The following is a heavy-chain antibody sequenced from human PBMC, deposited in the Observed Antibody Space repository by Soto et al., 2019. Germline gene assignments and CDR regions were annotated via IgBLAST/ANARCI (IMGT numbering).Heavy chain of an antibody. CDR1: GYSFTSYW. V-gene: IGHV5-10-1*01. CDR2: IDPSDSYT. J-gene: IGHJ3*02. Sequence: GESLKISCKGSGYSFTSYWISWVRQMPGKGLEWMGRIDPSDSYTNYSPSFQGHVTISADKSISTSYLQWSSLKASDTAMYYCARIVQGSDAFDIWGQGTMVTVSS. CDR3: ARIVQGSDAFDI. D-gene: IGHD2-8*01.